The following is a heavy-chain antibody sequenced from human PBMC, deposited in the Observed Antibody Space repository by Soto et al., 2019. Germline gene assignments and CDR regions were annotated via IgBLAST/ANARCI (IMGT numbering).Heavy chain of an antibody. CDR2: ISGGGANT. Sequence: EVQLLESGGGLVQPGGSLRLSCAASGFTFGSYAMNWVRQAPGKGLEWVSTISGGGANTYYADSVKGRFTISRDNSRNTLSLQMNSLRAEDSAVYYCSKDSGFYASGSYGRHWGQGTLVTVSS. V-gene: IGHV3-23*01. CDR1: GFTFGSYA. CDR3: SKDSGFYASGSYGRH. J-gene: IGHJ4*02. D-gene: IGHD3-10*01.